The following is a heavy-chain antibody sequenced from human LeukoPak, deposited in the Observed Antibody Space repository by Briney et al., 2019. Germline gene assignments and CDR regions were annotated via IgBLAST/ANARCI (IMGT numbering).Heavy chain of an antibody. J-gene: IGHJ4*02. CDR3: ARELAMAYYSDH. V-gene: IGHV1-46*01. CDR1: GYTFTRYH. CDR2: ITVSGGAT. Sequence: GASVKVSCKASGYTFTRYHMHWVRQAPGQGLEWMGIITVSGGATSYAQKFQGRVTMTRDTSTSTVYMELSSLGSEDTAVYYCARELAMAYYSDHWGQGTLVTVSS. D-gene: IGHD5-24*01.